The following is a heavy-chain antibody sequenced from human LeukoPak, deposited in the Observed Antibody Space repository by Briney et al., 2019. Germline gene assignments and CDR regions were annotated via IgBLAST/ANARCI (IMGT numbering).Heavy chain of an antibody. D-gene: IGHD2-15*01. V-gene: IGHV3-30*04. Sequence: GRSLRLSCAASRFIFSNYAMHWVRQAPGKGLDWVAVISYHGRDQFYADSVKGRFTTSRDSSKDTLYLQMNSLRTEDTAVYYCVRQDCSGGSCYLDYWGQGTLVTVSS. CDR2: ISYHGRDQ. CDR1: RFIFSNYA. J-gene: IGHJ4*02. CDR3: VRQDCSGGSCYLDY.